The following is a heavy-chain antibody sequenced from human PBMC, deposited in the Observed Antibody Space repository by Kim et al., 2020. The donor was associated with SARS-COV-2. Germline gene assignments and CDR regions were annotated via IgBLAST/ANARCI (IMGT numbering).Heavy chain of an antibody. V-gene: IGHV4-59*13. Sequence: SETLSLTCTVSGGSISSDYWSWIRQSPGKGLEWIGYIYYSGSTNYNPSLKSRVSISIDTSRKQFSVRLSSVTAADTALYYCARGALHDRIGAGLDPGGQGTLGSVSS. D-gene: IGHD6-13*01. CDR3: ARGALHDRIGAGLDP. CDR2: IYYSGST. J-gene: IGHJ5*02. CDR1: GGSISSDY.